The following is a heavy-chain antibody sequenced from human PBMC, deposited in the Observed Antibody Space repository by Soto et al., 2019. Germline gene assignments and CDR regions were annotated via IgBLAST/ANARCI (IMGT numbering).Heavy chain of an antibody. V-gene: IGHV4-39*01. J-gene: IGHJ6*02. CDR1: GGSISSSSYY. CDR3: ARLPSTVTGSPLYYYGMDV. Sequence: SETLSLTCTVSGGSISSSSYYWGWIRQPPGKGLEWIGSIYYSGSTYYNPSLKSRVTISVDTSKNQFSLKLSSVTAADTAVYYCARLPSTVTGSPLYYYGMDVWGQGTKVTVSS. D-gene: IGHD4-4*01. CDR2: IYYSGST.